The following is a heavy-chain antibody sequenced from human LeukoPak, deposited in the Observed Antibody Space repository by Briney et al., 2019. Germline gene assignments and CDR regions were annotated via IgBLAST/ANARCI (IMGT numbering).Heavy chain of an antibody. Sequence: ASVKVSCKASGYTFTSYYMHWVRQAPGQGLEWMGIINPSGGSTSYAQKFQGRVTMTRDTSTSAVYMELSSLRSEDTAVYYCARDSVPNYDSSGYYYDHHAEFDYWGQGTLVTVSS. D-gene: IGHD3-22*01. CDR1: GYTFTSYY. V-gene: IGHV1-46*01. CDR3: ARDSVPNYDSSGYYYDHHAEFDY. J-gene: IGHJ4*02. CDR2: INPSGGST.